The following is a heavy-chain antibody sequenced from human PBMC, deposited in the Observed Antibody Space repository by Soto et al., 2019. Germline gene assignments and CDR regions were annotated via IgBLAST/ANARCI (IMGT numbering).Heavy chain of an antibody. D-gene: IGHD3-16*01. V-gene: IGHV3-21*01. J-gene: IGHJ4*02. CDR1: GFTFSFYS. CDR3: TSDLSLTPPGGFDL. Sequence: EVQLVESGGGLVTPGGSLRLSCAASGFTFSFYSMNWVRQAPGRGLQWVSSVSRNTNYIYYADSVKGRFTISRDDAKNSVYLQLHSLRAEYTAVYYCTSDLSLTPPGGFDLWGQGTLVTVSS. CDR2: VSRNTNYI.